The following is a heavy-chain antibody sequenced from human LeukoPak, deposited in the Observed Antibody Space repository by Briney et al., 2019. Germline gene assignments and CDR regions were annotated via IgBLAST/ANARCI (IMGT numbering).Heavy chain of an antibody. CDR3: ARGRAVTKKIDY. D-gene: IGHD4-17*01. V-gene: IGHV1-8*01. J-gene: IGHJ4*02. CDR1: GYTFTSYD. Sequence: ASVKVSCKASGYTFTSYDINWVRQATGQGLEWMGWMNPNSGNTGYAQKFQGRVTMTRNTSISTAYMELSSLRSEDTAVYYCARGRAVTKKIDYWGQGTLVTVSS. CDR2: MNPNSGNT.